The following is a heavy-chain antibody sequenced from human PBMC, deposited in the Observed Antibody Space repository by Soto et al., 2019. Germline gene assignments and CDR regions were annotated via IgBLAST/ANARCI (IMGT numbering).Heavy chain of an antibody. Sequence: HPGGSLRLSCAASEFTFSNYAMSWVRKAPGKGLEWVSAISYGGGKTYYADSVKGRFTISRDNSKNTLYLQMNSLRSEDTAVYYCAKNPGYYYDSTGYHFDYWGQGT. V-gene: IGHV3-23*01. J-gene: IGHJ4*02. CDR3: AKNPGYYYDSTGYHFDY. CDR2: ISYGGGKT. CDR1: EFTFSNYA. D-gene: IGHD3-22*01.